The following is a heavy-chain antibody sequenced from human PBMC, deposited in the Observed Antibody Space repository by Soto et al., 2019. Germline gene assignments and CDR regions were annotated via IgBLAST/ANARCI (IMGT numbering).Heavy chain of an antibody. V-gene: IGHV6-1*01. CDR3: TGITWFRGMEV. CDR2: TYYKSKWNN. Sequence: SETLSLTCAISGDSVSSNSAACNWIRQSPSRGLEWLGRTYYKSKWNNDYALSVKSRITINPDTSKNQFSLHLYSVTPEDTAVYYCTGITWFRGMEVWGQGTAVTVSS. J-gene: IGHJ6*02. D-gene: IGHD3-9*01. CDR1: GDSVSSNSAA.